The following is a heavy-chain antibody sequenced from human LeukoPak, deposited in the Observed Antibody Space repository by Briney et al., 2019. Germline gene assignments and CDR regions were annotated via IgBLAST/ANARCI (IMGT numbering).Heavy chain of an antibody. CDR3: AREASVVVVAATPQGVTAKRIYYYYYMDV. V-gene: IGHV4-59*01. J-gene: IGHJ6*03. Sequence: SETLSLTCTVSGGSISSYYWSWIRQPPGKGLEWIGYIYYSGSTNYNPSPKSRVTIPVDTSKNQFSLKLSSVTAADTAVYYCAREASVVVVAATPQGVTAKRIYYYYYMDVWGKGTTVTISS. CDR1: GGSISSYY. D-gene: IGHD2-15*01. CDR2: IYYSGST.